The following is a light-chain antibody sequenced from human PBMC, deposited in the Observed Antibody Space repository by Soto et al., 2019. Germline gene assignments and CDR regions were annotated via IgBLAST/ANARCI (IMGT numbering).Light chain of an antibody. V-gene: IGKV3-15*01. J-gene: IGKJ1*01. Sequence: EIVMTQPPSTLSVSSGERAPISCTASHYVYSNVAWFQQRPGQAPRLLIYRASTRATGTPARFSGSGYGTEFTLTITSLQSEDSALYHCQQYLNLRTFGQGTKLNI. CDR2: RAS. CDR1: HYVYSN. CDR3: QQYLNLRT.